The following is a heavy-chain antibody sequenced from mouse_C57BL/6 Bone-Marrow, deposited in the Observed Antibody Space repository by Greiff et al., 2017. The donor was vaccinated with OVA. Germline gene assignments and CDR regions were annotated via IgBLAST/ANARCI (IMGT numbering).Heavy chain of an antibody. CDR3: ARWGLPPYYFDF. D-gene: IGHD2-2*01. Sequence: VMLQQSDAELVKPGASVKISCKVSGYTFTDHTIHWLKQRPEQGLEWIGYIYPRDGSTKYNEKFKGKAILTADKSSSTAYMQLNSLTSEDSAVYFCARWGLPPYYFDFWGKGTTLTVTS. CDR1: GYTFTDHT. J-gene: IGHJ2*01. V-gene: IGHV1-78*01. CDR2: IYPRDGST.